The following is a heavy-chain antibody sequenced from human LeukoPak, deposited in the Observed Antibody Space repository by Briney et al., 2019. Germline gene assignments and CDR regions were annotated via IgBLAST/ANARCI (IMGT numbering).Heavy chain of an antibody. J-gene: IGHJ4*02. CDR3: ARGGATDYFDY. Sequence: SETLSLTCAVYGGSFSGYYWSWIRQPPGKGLEWIGYIYYSGSTNYNPSLKSRVTISVDTSKNRFSLKLSSVTAADTAVYYCARGGATDYFDYWGQGTLVTVSS. D-gene: IGHD1-26*01. CDR2: IYYSGST. CDR1: GGSFSGYY. V-gene: IGHV4-59*01.